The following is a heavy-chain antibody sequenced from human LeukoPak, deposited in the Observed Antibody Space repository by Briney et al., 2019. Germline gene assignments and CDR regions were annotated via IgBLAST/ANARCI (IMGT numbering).Heavy chain of an antibody. D-gene: IGHD2-15*01. V-gene: IGHV3-48*03. CDR1: AFTFSTYE. Sequence: SGGSLRLSCAASAFTFSTYEMNWVRQAPGKGLEWVSYISSSGSTIYYADSVKGRFTISRDNAKNTLYLQMNSLRAEDTAVYYCAREGYCSGGSCYYFDYWGQGTLVTVSS. J-gene: IGHJ4*02. CDR2: ISSSGSTI. CDR3: AREGYCSGGSCYYFDY.